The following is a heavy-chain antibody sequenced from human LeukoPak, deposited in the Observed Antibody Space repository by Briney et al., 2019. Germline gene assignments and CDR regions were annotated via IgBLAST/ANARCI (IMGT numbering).Heavy chain of an antibody. CDR2: ISYDGSNK. CDR3: AKGGLVHRFDP. CDR1: GFTFSSYA. Sequence: GGSLRLSCAASGFTFSSYAMHWVRQAPGKGLEWVAVISYDGSNKYYADSVKGRFTISRDNSKNTLYLQMNSLRADDTTVYYCAKGGLVHRFDPWGQGTLVTVSS. V-gene: IGHV3-30*04. J-gene: IGHJ5*02.